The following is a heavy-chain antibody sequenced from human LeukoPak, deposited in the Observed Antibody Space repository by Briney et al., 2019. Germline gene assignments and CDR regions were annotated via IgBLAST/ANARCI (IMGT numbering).Heavy chain of an antibody. Sequence: GGSLRLSCAASGFTFSSYAMSWVRQAPGKGLEWVSGIRGSGTSTYYADSVTGRFTISRDNSKNSLYLQMSNLRPEDTAVYYCVRGQEVVYTPTFDYWGQGVLVTVSS. J-gene: IGHJ4*02. CDR1: GFTFSSYA. CDR3: VRGQEVVYTPTFDY. D-gene: IGHD2-8*02. CDR2: IRGSGTST. V-gene: IGHV3-23*01.